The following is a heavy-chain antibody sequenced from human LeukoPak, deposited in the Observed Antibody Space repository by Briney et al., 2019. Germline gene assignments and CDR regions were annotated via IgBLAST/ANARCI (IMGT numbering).Heavy chain of an antibody. J-gene: IGHJ4*02. Sequence: PGGSLRLSCAASGFAFSSYWMSWVRQAPGKGLEWVADIKQDGSEKYYVDSVKGRFTISRDNAKNSLYLQMNSLRAEDTAIYYCERGPSSAWSLGYWGQGTLVTVSS. CDR1: GFAFSSYW. CDR2: IKQDGSEK. V-gene: IGHV3-7*01. D-gene: IGHD6-19*01. CDR3: ERGPSSAWSLGY.